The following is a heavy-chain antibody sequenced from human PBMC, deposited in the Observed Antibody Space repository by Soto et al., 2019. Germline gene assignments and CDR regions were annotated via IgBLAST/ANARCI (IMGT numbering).Heavy chain of an antibody. CDR3: ARGVRAARPSYFDY. D-gene: IGHD6-6*01. Sequence: GGSLRLSCAASGFTFSSYSMNWVRQAPGKWLEWVSSISSSSSYIYYADSVKGRFTISRDNAKNSLYLQMNSLRAEDTAVYYCARGVRAARPSYFDYWGQGTLVTVSS. CDR2: ISSSSSYI. V-gene: IGHV3-21*01. J-gene: IGHJ4*02. CDR1: GFTFSSYS.